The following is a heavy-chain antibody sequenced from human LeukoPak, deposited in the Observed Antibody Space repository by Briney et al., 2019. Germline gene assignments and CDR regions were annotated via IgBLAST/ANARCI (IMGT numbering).Heavy chain of an antibody. V-gene: IGHV3-7*01. Sequence: GTLSLTCTVSGASVSRNWWSWVRQPPGKGLEWVANIKQDGSEKYYVDSVKGRFTISRDNSKNTMSLQMDSLRGEDTAVYYCARDPRTSSTSRNYFESWGQGTLVTVSS. CDR1: GASVSRNW. J-gene: IGHJ4*02. CDR3: ARDPRTSSTSRNYFES. CDR2: IKQDGSEK. D-gene: IGHD6-13*01.